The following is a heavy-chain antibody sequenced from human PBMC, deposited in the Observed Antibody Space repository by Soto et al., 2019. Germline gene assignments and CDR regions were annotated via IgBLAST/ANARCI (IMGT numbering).Heavy chain of an antibody. CDR1: GYSFTSYW. V-gene: IGHV5-51*01. J-gene: IGHJ6*02. Sequence: GESLKISCKGSGYSFTSYWIGWVRQMPGKGLEWMGIIYPGDSDTRYSPSFQGQVTISADKSISTAYLQWSSLKASDTAMYYCARRGFDYVRNYYGMDVWGQGTTVTVSS. CDR2: IYPGDSDT. D-gene: IGHD4-17*01. CDR3: ARRGFDYVRNYYGMDV.